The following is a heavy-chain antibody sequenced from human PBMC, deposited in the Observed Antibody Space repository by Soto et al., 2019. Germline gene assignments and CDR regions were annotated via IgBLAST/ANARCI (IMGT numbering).Heavy chain of an antibody. CDR3: AKGPPNWNFSFFDY. D-gene: IGHD1-7*01. V-gene: IGHV3-23*01. J-gene: IGHJ4*02. CDR2: ISGSGDST. Sequence: GGSLRLSCAASGFTFSSYAMSWVRQAPGKGLEWVSGISGSGDSTYYADSVKGRFTISRDNSKNTLYLQMNSLRAEDTAVYYCAKGPPNWNFSFFDYWGQGTLVTVSS. CDR1: GFTFSSYA.